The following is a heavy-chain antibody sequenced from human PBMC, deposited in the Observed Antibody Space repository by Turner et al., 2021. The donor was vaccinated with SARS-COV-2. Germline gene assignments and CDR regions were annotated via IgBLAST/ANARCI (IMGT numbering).Heavy chain of an antibody. CDR2: IYYSGST. V-gene: IGHV4-59*01. Sequence: QVQLQESGPGLVRPSETLSLTCTVSGGPLSSYYWSWIRQPPGKGMEWIAYIYYSGSTNYNPSLKSRVTISLDTSKNQFSLKLSSVTAADTAVYYCARDGCSGAGCYPDYYYGMDVWGQGTTVTVSS. D-gene: IGHD2-15*01. CDR1: GGPLSSYY. J-gene: IGHJ6*02. CDR3: ARDGCSGAGCYPDYYYGMDV.